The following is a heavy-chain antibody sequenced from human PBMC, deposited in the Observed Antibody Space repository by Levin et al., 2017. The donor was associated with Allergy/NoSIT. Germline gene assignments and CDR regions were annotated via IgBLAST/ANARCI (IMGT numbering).Heavy chain of an antibody. Sequence: GGSLRLSCAASGFTFSSYSMNWVRQAPGKGLEWVSSISSSSSYIYYADSVKGRFTISRDNAKNSLYLQMNSLRAEDTAVYYCAREGGDWNPYYYYGMDVWGQGTTVTVSS. CDR3: AREGGDWNPYYYYGMDV. CDR2: ISSSSSYI. V-gene: IGHV3-21*01. CDR1: GFTFSSYS. D-gene: IGHD1-1*01. J-gene: IGHJ6*02.